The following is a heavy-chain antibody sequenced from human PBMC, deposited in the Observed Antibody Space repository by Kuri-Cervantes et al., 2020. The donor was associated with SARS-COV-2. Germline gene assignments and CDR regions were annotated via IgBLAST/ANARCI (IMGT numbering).Heavy chain of an antibody. V-gene: IGHV4-31*03. CDR2: VYYNGNT. D-gene: IGHD2-15*01. CDR1: GGSISSGGYY. CDR3: ARTGAVAATQINAFDV. J-gene: IGHJ3*01. Sequence: SETLSLTCTVSGGSISSGGYYWSWVRQHPGRGPEWIGYVYYNGNTFYSPSLKSRVTMSIDTSRNQFSLRLSSVTAADTAVYYCARTGAVAATQINAFDVWGQGTMVTVSS.